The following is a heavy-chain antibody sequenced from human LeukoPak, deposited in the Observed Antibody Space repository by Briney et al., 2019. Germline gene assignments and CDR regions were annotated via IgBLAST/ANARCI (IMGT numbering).Heavy chain of an antibody. D-gene: IGHD3-3*01. CDR3: AVWNGYVDFWSGPFDF. CDR1: GYTFTAHY. J-gene: IGHJ4*02. CDR2: INPRSGGT. Sequence: GASVKVSCKTSGYTFTAHYIQWVRQAPGRGPEWLGWINPRSGGTMYAQKFQGRVSMTRDTSISTAYMEVTSLRSDDTAVYYCAVWNGYVDFWSGPFDFWGQGTVVTVSS. V-gene: IGHV1-2*02.